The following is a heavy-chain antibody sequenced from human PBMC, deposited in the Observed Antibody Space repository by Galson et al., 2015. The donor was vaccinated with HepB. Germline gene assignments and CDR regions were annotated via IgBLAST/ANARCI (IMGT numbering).Heavy chain of an antibody. D-gene: IGHD6-19*01. CDR2: ISSSSSYI. V-gene: IGHV3-21*01. CDR1: GFTFSSYS. CDR3: ARGSGWYYYFDY. Sequence: SLRLSCAASGFTFSSYSMNWVRQAPGKGLEWVSSISSSSSYIYYADSVKGRFTISRDNAKNSLYLQMNSLGAEDTAVYYCARGSGWYYYFDYWGQGTLVTVSS. J-gene: IGHJ4*02.